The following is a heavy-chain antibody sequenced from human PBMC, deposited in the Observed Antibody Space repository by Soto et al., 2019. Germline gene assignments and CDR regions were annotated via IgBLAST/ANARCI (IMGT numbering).Heavy chain of an antibody. D-gene: IGHD5-12*01. Sequence: EVQLVESGGGLVQPGGSLRLSCAASGFTFSNYWMSWVRQAPGKGLEWVANIKQDGTEKNYVESVRCRFTISRDNAKNSLDLQMNSLTAEDTAVYYCASVAIWGQGTLVTVSS. CDR1: GFTFSNYW. J-gene: IGHJ4*02. CDR3: ASVAI. V-gene: IGHV3-7*01. CDR2: IKQDGTEK.